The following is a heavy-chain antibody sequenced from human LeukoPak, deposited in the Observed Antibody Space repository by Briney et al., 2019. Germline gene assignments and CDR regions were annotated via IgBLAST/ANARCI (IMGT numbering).Heavy chain of an antibody. CDR1: GFTVSSYW. V-gene: IGHV3-7*01. D-gene: IGHD3-16*01. Sequence: GGAPRLSCAASGFTVSSYWMSRVRPAPGKGLEWVANTKQDGSEKYYVDSVKGRFTISRDNAKNSLYLQMSSLRAEDTAVYYCARGGSYPDYWGQGTLVTVPS. CDR2: TKQDGSEK. CDR3: ARGGSYPDY. J-gene: IGHJ4*02.